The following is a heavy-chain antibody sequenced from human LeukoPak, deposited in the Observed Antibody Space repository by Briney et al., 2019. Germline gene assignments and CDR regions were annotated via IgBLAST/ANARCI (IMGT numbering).Heavy chain of an antibody. J-gene: IGHJ4*01. CDR2: IYHSGST. CDR3: ARKTDGEQLVAFYY. CDR1: GYSISRGYY. V-gene: IGHV4-38-2*01. D-gene: IGHD6-6*01. Sequence: SETLSLTSAVSGYSISRGYYWGWIRQPPGKGLEWIGSIYHSGSTYYNPSLKSRVTISVGTSKNQFSLKLSSVTDADTAVYYCARKTDGEQLVAFYYQGHGTLVSVSS.